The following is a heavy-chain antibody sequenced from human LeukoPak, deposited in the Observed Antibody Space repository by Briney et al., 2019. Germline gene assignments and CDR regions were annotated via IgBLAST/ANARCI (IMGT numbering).Heavy chain of an antibody. CDR1: GFTFSSYW. CDR2: IASDGSST. Sequence: GGSLRLSCAASGFTFSSYWMNWVRQAPGKGLVWVSRIASDGSSTTYADSVKGRFSISRDNAKNTLYLQMNSLKTEDTAVYYCTTRTDTKNDYWGQGTLVTVSS. V-gene: IGHV3-74*01. CDR3: TTRTDTKNDY. J-gene: IGHJ4*02. D-gene: IGHD1-14*01.